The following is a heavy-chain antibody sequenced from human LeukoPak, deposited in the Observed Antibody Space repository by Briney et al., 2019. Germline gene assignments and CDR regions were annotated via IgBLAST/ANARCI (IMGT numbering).Heavy chain of an antibody. CDR3: ARLLDCSSTSCYAFFDY. CDR1: GGSISSSSYY. Sequence: PSETLSLTCTVSGGSISSSSYYWGWIRQPPGKGLEWIGSIYYSGSTYYNPSLKSRVTISVDTSKNQFSLKLSSVTAADTAVYYCARLLDCSSTSCYAFFDYWGQGTLVTVSS. CDR2: IYYSGST. J-gene: IGHJ4*02. V-gene: IGHV4-39*01. D-gene: IGHD2-2*01.